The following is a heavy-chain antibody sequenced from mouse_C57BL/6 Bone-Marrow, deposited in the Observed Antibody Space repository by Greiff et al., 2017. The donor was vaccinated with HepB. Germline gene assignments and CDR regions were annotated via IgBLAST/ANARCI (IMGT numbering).Heavy chain of an antibody. V-gene: IGHV1-81*01. CDR3: ARSRGTAQAHY. J-gene: IGHJ2*01. Sequence: VQLQQSGAELARPGASVKLSCKASGYTFTSYGISWVKQRTGQGLEWIGEIYPRSGNTYYNEKFKGKATLTADKSSSTAYMELRSLTSEDSAVYFCARSRGTAQAHYWGQGTTLTVSS. D-gene: IGHD3-2*02. CDR2: IYPRSGNT. CDR1: GYTFTSYG.